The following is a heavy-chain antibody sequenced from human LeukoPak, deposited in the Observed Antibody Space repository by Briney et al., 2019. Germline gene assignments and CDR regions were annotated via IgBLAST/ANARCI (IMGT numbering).Heavy chain of an antibody. CDR2: INHSGST. Sequence: PSETLSLTCAVYGGSFSGYYWSWIRQPPGKGLEWIGEINHSGSTNYNPSLKSRVTISVDTSKNQFSLKLSSVTAAYTAVYYCASHYCSGGSCEYNWFDPWGQGTLVTVSS. D-gene: IGHD2-15*01. CDR1: GGSFSGYY. CDR3: ASHYCSGGSCEYNWFDP. J-gene: IGHJ5*02. V-gene: IGHV4-34*01.